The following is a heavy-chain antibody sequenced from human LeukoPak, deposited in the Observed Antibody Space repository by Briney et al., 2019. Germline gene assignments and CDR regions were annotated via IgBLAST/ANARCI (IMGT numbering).Heavy chain of an antibody. CDR3: AREGAPIAARPVDY. CDR2: ISSSSGTI. CDR1: GFTFNSYS. Sequence: PGGSLRLSCAASGFTFNSYSMNWVRQAPGKGLEWISYISSSSGTIYYADSVKGRFTISRDNAKNSLYLQMNSLRAEDTAVYYCAREGAPIAARPVDYWGQGTLVTVSS. J-gene: IGHJ4*02. D-gene: IGHD6-6*01. V-gene: IGHV3-48*01.